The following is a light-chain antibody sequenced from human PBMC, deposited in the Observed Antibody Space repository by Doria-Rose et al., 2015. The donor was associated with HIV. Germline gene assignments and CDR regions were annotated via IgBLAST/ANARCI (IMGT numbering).Light chain of an antibody. V-gene: IGKV3-15*01. CDR1: QSVGNN. Sequence: SVSPGEEATLSCRASQSVGNNLAWYQQKPGQAPRLLISGSSTRATGIPARFSGSGSGTKFTLTISSLQSEDFAVYYCQQYNNWPPLTFGGGTKVESK. CDR3: QQYNNWPPLT. J-gene: IGKJ4*01. CDR2: GSS.